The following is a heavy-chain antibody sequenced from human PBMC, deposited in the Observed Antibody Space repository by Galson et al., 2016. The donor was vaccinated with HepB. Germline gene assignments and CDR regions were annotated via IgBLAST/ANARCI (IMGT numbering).Heavy chain of an antibody. CDR3: AKGRTGTTGPVEY. V-gene: IGHV3-23*01. J-gene: IGHJ4*02. CDR2: LSASGGAT. Sequence: SLRLSCAASGFTFNTYAMSGVRQAPGKGLEWVSTLSASGGATYYSDSVKGRFTISRDNSKNTLYLQMNSLRDEDTAVYYCAKGRTGTTGPVEYWGQGTLVTVSS. CDR1: GFTFNTYA. D-gene: IGHD1-1*01.